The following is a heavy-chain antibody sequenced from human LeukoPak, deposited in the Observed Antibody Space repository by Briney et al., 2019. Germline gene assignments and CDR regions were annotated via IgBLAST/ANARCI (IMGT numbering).Heavy chain of an antibody. D-gene: IGHD3-22*01. Sequence: GGSLRLSCAASGFTYSTYEMNWVRQAPGKGLEWLSCISSSGVTTYYADSVKGRFTISRDNAKNSLYLQTNSLRAEDTAVYYCARGFRVNPPFDYWGQGTLVTVSS. CDR1: GFTYSTYE. J-gene: IGHJ4*02. CDR2: ISSSGVTT. V-gene: IGHV3-48*03. CDR3: ARGFRVNPPFDY.